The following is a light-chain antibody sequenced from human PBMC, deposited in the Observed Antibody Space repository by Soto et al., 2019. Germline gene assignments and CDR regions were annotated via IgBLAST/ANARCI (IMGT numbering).Light chain of an antibody. CDR2: DAS. V-gene: IGKV3-11*01. Sequence: EIVLTQSPATLYLSPGERATLSCRASQSVRTSFAWYQQQPGQAPRLLSYDASNKATGIPARFSGSGSGTDFALTISSLDPKDFAVYYCQQRSNWPGTFGQGPKVEIK. CDR1: QSVRTS. CDR3: QQRSNWPGT. J-gene: IGKJ1*01.